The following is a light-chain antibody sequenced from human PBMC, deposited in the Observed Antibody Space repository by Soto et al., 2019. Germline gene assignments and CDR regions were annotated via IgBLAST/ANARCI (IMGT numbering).Light chain of an antibody. CDR2: GAS. CDR3: QQYNNWPPWT. Sequence: EIVMTQSPATLSVSPGERATLSCRASQSVSSNLAWYQQQTGQTHRLLIHGASTSATGIPARFSGSGSGTEFTLTISSLQYEDFSVYYCQQYNNWPPWTFGQGTKVEIK. J-gene: IGKJ1*01. V-gene: IGKV3-15*01. CDR1: QSVSSN.